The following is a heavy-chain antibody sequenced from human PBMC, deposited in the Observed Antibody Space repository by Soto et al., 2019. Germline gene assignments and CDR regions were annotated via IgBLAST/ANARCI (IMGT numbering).Heavy chain of an antibody. CDR2: ISSGGITI. Sequence: QVQLVESGGGLVKPGGSLRLSCAASGFTFSDYYMTWIRQVPGKGLEWLSYISSGGITIYYADSVKGRFTVSRDNAENSMYLQMNNLRVEDTAVYYCARDPGIYYGMDVWGQGTTVTVSS. V-gene: IGHV3-11*01. CDR1: GFTFSDYY. J-gene: IGHJ6*02. CDR3: ARDPGIYYGMDV.